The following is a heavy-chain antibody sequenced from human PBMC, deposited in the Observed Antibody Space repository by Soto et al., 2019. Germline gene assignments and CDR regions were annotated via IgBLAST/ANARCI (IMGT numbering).Heavy chain of an antibody. J-gene: IGHJ3*02. CDR2: IYSGGST. D-gene: IGHD3-22*01. CDR3: ARLTTEGAFDI. V-gene: IGHV3-53*04. CDR1: GFTVSSNY. Sequence: EVQLVESGGGLVQPGGSLRLSCAASGFTVSSNYMSWVRQAPGKGLEWVSVIYSGGSTYYADSVKGRFTISRHNSKNTLYLQMSSLRAEDTAVYYCARLTTEGAFDIWGQGTMVTVSS.